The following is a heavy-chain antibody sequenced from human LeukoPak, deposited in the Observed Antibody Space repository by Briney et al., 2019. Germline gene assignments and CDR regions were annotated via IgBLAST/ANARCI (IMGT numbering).Heavy chain of an antibody. Sequence: PGGSLRLSCAASGFSFDDHTMNWVRQAPGKGLEWVSLITWDGGTTYNADSVKGRCTISRDNIKYSLYLQMNSLRTEDTALYYCARSTAMVTWGSFDIWGQGTLVTVSS. CDR2: ITWDGGTT. CDR3: ARSTAMVTWGSFDI. V-gene: IGHV3-43*01. J-gene: IGHJ3*02. CDR1: GFSFDDHT. D-gene: IGHD5-18*01.